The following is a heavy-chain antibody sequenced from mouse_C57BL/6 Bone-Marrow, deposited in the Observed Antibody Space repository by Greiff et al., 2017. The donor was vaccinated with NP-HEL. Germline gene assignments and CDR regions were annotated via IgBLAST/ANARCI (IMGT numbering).Heavy chain of an antibody. CDR1: GYTFTSYW. J-gene: IGHJ1*03. CDR2: IDPSDSYT. D-gene: IGHD1-1*01. CDR3: ARVITTEGEYFEV. V-gene: IGHV1-69*01. Sequence: QVQLQQPGAELVMPGASVKLSCKASGYTFTSYWMHWVKQRPGQGLEWIGEIDPSDSYTNYNQKFKGKSTLTVDKSSSTAYMQLSSLTSEDSAVYYCARVITTEGEYFEVWGTGTTVTVSS.